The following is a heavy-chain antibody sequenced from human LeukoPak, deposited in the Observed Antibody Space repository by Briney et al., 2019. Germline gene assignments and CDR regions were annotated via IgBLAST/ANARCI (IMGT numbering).Heavy chain of an antibody. J-gene: IGHJ4*02. CDR2: ISGSGGST. V-gene: IGHV3-23*01. CDR1: GFTFSSYA. D-gene: IGHD3-10*01. Sequence: PGGSLRLSCAASGFTFSSYAMSWVLQAPGKGLEWVSAISGSGGSTYYADSVKGRFTISRDNSKNTLYLQMNSLRAEDTAVYYCAKNDPKYYYGSGSYYIDYWGQGTLVTVSS. CDR3: AKNDPKYYYGSGSYYIDY.